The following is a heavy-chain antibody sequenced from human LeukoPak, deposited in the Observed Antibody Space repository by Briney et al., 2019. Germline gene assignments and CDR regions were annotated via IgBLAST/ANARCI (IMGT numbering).Heavy chain of an antibody. CDR2: INHSGST. V-gene: IGHV4-34*01. CDR3: ARHVGDIVVVVAAIDY. CDR1: GGSFSGYC. Sequence: PSETLSLTCAVYGGSFSGYCWSWIRQPPGKGLEWIGEINHSGSTNYNPSLKSRVTISVDKSKNQFSLKLSSVTAADTAVYYCARHVGDIVVVVAAIDYWGQGTLVTVSS. D-gene: IGHD2-15*01. J-gene: IGHJ4*02.